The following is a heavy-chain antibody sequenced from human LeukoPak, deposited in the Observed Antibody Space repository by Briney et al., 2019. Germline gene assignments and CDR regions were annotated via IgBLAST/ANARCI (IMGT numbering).Heavy chain of an antibody. CDR1: GYTLTSYG. CDR3: AREGSSWRYFDY. D-gene: IGHD6-13*01. J-gene: IGHJ4*02. Sequence: ASVKVSCKSSGYTLTSYGISGVRQAPGQGLEWMGWISAYNGNTNYAQKLQGRVTMTTDTSTSTAYMELRSVRADDTAVYYCAREGSSWRYFDYWGQGTLVTVSS. V-gene: IGHV1-18*01. CDR2: ISAYNGNT.